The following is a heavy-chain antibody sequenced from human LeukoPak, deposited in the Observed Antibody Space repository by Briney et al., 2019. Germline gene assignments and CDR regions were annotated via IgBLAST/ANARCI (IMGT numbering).Heavy chain of an antibody. J-gene: IGHJ4*02. V-gene: IGHV4-61*02. CDR3: ARLNVDIVATTFDY. D-gene: IGHD5-12*01. CDR2: IYTSGST. CDR1: GGSISSGSYY. Sequence: SETLSLTCTVSGGSISSGSYYWSWIRQPAGKGLEWIGRIYTSGSTNYNPSLKSRVTISVDTSKNQFSLKLSSVIAADTAVYYCARLNVDIVATTFDYWGQGTLVTVSS.